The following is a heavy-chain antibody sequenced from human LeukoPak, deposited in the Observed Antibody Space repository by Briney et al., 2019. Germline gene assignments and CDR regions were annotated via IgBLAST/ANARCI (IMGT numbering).Heavy chain of an antibody. CDR2: IYYSGST. CDR1: GGSISSGGYY. V-gene: IGHV4-31*03. Sequence: SETLSLTCTVSGGSISSGGYYWSWIRQHPGKGLEWIGYIYYSGSTYYNPSLKSRVTISVDTSKNQFSLKLSSVTAADTAVYYCASTRKGYCSSTSCYLAWFDPWGQGTLVTVSS. CDR3: ASTRKGYCSSTSCYLAWFDP. J-gene: IGHJ5*02. D-gene: IGHD2-2*01.